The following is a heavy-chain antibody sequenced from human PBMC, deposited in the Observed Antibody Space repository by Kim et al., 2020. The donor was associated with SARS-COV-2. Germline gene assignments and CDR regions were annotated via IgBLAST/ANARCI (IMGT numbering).Heavy chain of an antibody. J-gene: IGHJ4*02. Sequence: GGSLRLSCAASGFTFSSYAMSWVRQAPGKGLEWVSAISGSGGSTYYADSVKGRFTISRDNSKNTLYLQMNSLRAEDTAVYYCAKNEGWSYYGSGSYYNVAGGYFDYWGQGTLVTVSS. CDR3: AKNEGWSYYGSGSYYNVAGGYFDY. CDR1: GFTFSSYA. V-gene: IGHV3-23*01. CDR2: ISGSGGST. D-gene: IGHD3-10*01.